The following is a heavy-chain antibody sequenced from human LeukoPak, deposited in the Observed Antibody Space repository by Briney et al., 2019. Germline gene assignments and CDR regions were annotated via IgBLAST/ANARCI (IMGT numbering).Heavy chain of an antibody. CDR1: GGSISSGGYY. CDR3: AREPRDGYCSSTSCQSGIEY. Sequence: PSQTLSLTCTVSGGSISSGGYYWSWIRQPPGKGLEWIGYIYHSGSTYYNPSLKSRVTISVDRSKNQFSLKLSSVTAADTAVYYCAREPRDGYCSSTSCQSGIEYWGQGTLVTVSS. D-gene: IGHD2-2*01. CDR2: IYHSGST. V-gene: IGHV4-30-2*01. J-gene: IGHJ4*02.